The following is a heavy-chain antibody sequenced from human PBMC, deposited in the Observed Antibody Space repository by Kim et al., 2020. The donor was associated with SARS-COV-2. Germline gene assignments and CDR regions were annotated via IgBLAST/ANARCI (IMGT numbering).Heavy chain of an antibody. D-gene: IGHD4-17*01. CDR1: GFSFGDYT. CDR2: IRRRRHGGTT. CDR3: TRATTVVSLPDS. J-gene: IGHJ5*01. Sequence: GGSLRLSCRGSGFSFGDYTLAWVRQAPGEGLEWIGFIRRRRHGGTTEYATSGKGRVAMSRDDSESITYLQMNSLHAGDTGVYYCTRATTVVSLPDSWGQGPLVTVSS. V-gene: IGHV3-49*04.